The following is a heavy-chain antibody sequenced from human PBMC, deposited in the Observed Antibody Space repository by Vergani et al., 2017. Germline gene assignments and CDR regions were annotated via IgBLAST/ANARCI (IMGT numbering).Heavy chain of an antibody. CDR3: ARDQGLVQLLDVTRWFDP. CDR2: IIPIYGAA. D-gene: IGHD2-2*01. V-gene: IGHV1-69*08. Sequence: QVLLVQSGAEVKKPGSSVKVSCKASGDTFNSYTISWVRQAPGQGLEWMGRIIPIYGAADYAQKFQGRVTITADKSTSTAYMELSSLRSEDTAMYYCARDQGLVQLLDVTRWFDPWGQGTLVTVSS. J-gene: IGHJ5*02. CDR1: GDTFNSYT.